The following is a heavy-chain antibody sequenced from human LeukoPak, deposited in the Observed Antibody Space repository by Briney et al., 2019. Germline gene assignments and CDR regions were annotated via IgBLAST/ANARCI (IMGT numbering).Heavy chain of an antibody. CDR2: ISSSSSYI. CDR3: ARGIRGYCSSTSCYPFDP. V-gene: IGHV3-21*01. CDR1: GFTFSSYS. J-gene: IGHJ5*02. Sequence: GGSLRLSCAASGFTFSSYSMNWVRQAPGKGLEWVSSISSSSSYIYYADSVKGRFTISRDNAKNSLYLQMNSLRAEDTAVYYCARGIRGYCSSTSCYPFDPWAREPWSPSPQ. D-gene: IGHD2-2*01.